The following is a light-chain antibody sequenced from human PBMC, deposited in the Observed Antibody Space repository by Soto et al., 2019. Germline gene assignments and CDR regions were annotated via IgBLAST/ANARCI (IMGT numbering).Light chain of an antibody. CDR2: DAS. Sequence: EIVLTQSPATLSLSPGERATLSCRASQNVSSSLAWYQQRPGQAPRLLIYDASNRATGFPDRFSGSGSGTDFTLTISRLEPEDFAVYYCQQYGTSPPTFGQGTKVDIK. J-gene: IGKJ1*01. CDR1: QNVSSS. CDR3: QQYGTSPPT. V-gene: IGKV3-20*01.